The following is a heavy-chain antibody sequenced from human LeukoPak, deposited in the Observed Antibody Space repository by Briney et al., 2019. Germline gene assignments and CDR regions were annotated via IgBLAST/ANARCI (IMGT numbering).Heavy chain of an antibody. J-gene: IGHJ3*02. CDR3: VRNFDSYNAFDI. V-gene: IGHV4-31*03. CDR1: GGSISIGGYY. CDR2: IYYNGNT. Sequence: PSETLSLTCTVSGGSISIGGYYWIWIRQHPGKGLEWIGYIYYNGNTYYNPSLKSRLTISGDTSENQFSLKLSSVTAADTAVYYCVRNFDSYNAFDIWGQGTMVTVSS. D-gene: IGHD3-22*01.